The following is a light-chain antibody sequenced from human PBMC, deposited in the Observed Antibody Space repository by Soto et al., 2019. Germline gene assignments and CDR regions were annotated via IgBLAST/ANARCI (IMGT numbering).Light chain of an antibody. CDR1: NIGSKS. V-gene: IGLV3-21*02. CDR2: DDT. J-gene: IGLJ1*01. Sequence: SEELTQPPSVSVAPAQTARIACGGNNIGSKSVHWYQQKPGQAPVLAVYDDTDRPSGIPERFSGSNSGNTATLTISRVEAGDEADYYCQVWDSSSDHHVFGTGTKVTVL. CDR3: QVWDSSSDHHV.